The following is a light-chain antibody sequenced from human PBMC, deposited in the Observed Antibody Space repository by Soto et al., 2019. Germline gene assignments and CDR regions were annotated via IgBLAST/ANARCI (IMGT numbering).Light chain of an antibody. CDR1: QTVRSNY. CDR2: GAS. CDR3: QQYGSSPLT. Sequence: EIVLTQSPATLSLSPGERATLSCRARQTVRSNYLAWYQQKPGQAPRLLIYGASSRATGIPDRFSGSGSGTDFTLTISRLEPEDFAVYYCQQYGSSPLTFGGGTKVDI. J-gene: IGKJ4*01. V-gene: IGKV3-20*01.